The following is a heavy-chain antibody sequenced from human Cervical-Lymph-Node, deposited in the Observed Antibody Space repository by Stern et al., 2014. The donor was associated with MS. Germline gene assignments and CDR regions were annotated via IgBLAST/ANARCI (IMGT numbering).Heavy chain of an antibody. V-gene: IGHV5-51*01. CDR2: IHPGDSDT. D-gene: IGHD6-19*01. CDR3: ARHCAKREQCAFDY. J-gene: IGHJ4*02. Sequence: EVQLVESGAEVKKPGESLKISCKGSGYNFTSYWIGWVRQMPGKGLEWMGVIHPGDSDTRYSPSFQGQVTISADKSISTAYLQWSSLKASDTAMYYCARHCAKREQCAFDYWGQGTLVTVSS. CDR1: GYNFTSYW.